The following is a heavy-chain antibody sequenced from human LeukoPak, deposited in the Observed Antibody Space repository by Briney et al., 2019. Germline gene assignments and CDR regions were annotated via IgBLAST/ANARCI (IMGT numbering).Heavy chain of an antibody. J-gene: IGHJ4*02. CDR1: GGTFSSYA. V-gene: IGHV1-69*13. CDR3: XXXXXXXSGSYYGGYFDY. CDR2: IIPIFGTA. Sequence: SVKVSCKASGGTFSSYAISWVRQAPGQGLEWMGGIIPIFGTANYAQKFQGRVTITADESTSTAYMELSSLRAEDTAVYYCXXXXXXXSGSYYGGYFDYWGQGTLVTVSS. D-gene: IGHD3-10*01.